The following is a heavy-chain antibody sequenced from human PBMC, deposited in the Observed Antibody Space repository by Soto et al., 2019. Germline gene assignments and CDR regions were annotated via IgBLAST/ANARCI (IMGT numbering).Heavy chain of an antibody. Sequence: PGGSLRLSCAASGFTFSSYAMSWVRQAPGKGLEWVSSINRNDGSTYYADSVKGRFTISRDNSKNTLSLQMNSLRAEDTAVHYCAKNYYFDYWGQGTLVTVSS. V-gene: IGHV3-23*01. J-gene: IGHJ4*02. CDR3: AKNYYFDY. CDR1: GFTFSSYA. CDR2: INRNDGST.